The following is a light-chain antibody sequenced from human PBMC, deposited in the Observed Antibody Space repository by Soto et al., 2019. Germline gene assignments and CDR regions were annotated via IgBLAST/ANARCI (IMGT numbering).Light chain of an antibody. J-gene: IGLJ2*01. CDR3: AAWGDSLNGVL. V-gene: IGLV1-44*01. CDR2: SNN. Sequence: QSVLTQPPSASGTPGQRVTISCSGSSSNIGSNTVNWYQQLPGTAPKLLIYSNNQRPSGVPDRFSGSKSGTSASLAISGLQSEDEAEYYCAAWGDSLNGVLFGGGTKVTVL. CDR1: SSNIGSNT.